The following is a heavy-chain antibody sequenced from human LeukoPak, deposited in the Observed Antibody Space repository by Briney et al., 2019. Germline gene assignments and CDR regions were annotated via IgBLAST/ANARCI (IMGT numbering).Heavy chain of an antibody. V-gene: IGHV3-74*01. Sequence: PPGGSLRLSCAASGFTFSSYWMHWVRQAPGKGLVWVSRINSDGSSTSYADSVKGRFTISRDNAKNTLYLQMNSLRAEDTAVYYCARVWDYCSGGSCYYDFDYWGQGTLVTVSS. CDR1: GFTFSSYW. D-gene: IGHD2-15*01. CDR3: ARVWDYCSGGSCYYDFDY. CDR2: INSDGSST. J-gene: IGHJ4*02.